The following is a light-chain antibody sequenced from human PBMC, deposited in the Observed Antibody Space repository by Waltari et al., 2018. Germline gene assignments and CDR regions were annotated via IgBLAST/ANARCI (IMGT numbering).Light chain of an antibody. CDR2: QST. V-gene: IGLV3-1*01. Sequence: ACWYQQKPGQSPVLVIYQSTKRPSGIPERFSGSNSGNTATLTISGTQAMDEADYYCQAWDTITGGVFGGGTKLTVL. CDR3: QAWDTITGGV. J-gene: IGLJ2*01.